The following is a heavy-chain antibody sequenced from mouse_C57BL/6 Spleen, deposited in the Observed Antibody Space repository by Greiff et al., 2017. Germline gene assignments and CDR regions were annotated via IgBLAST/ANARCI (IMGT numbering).Heavy chain of an antibody. CDR3: ARDYYGSSYSAWFAY. D-gene: IGHD1-1*01. Sequence: QVQLQQPGTELVKPGASVKLSCKASGYTFTSYWLHWVKQRPGQGLEWIGNINPSNGGTNYNEKFKSKATLTVDKSSSTAYMQLSSLTSEDSAVYYCARDYYGSSYSAWFAYWGQGTLVTVSA. CDR1: GYTFTSYW. J-gene: IGHJ3*01. V-gene: IGHV1-53*01. CDR2: INPSNGGT.